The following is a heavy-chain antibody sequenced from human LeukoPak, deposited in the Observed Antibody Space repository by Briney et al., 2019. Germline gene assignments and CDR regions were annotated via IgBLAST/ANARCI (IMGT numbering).Heavy chain of an antibody. J-gene: IGHJ4*02. CDR1: GYTFTSYG. D-gene: IGHD3-22*01. CDR2: ISAYNGNT. CDR3: ARVPYDSSGYYLGYFDY. V-gene: IGHV1-18*01. Sequence: ASVKVSCKASGYTFTSYGISWVRQAPGQGLEWMGWISAYNGNTNYAQKLQGRVTMTTDTSTSTAYMELRSLRSDDTAVYYWARVPYDSSGYYLGYFDYWGQGTLVTVSS.